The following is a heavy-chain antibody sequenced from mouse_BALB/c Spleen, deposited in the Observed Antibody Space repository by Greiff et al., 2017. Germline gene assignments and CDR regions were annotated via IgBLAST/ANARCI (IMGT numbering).Heavy chain of an antibody. CDR2: IDPENGDT. J-gene: IGHJ4*01. CDR1: GFNIKDYY. CDR3: NAAPDLVAYAMDY. Sequence: VQLQQSGAELVRSGASVKLSCTASGFNIKDYYMHWVKQRPEQGLEWIGWIDPENGDTEYAPKFQGKATMTADTSSNTAYLQLSSLTSEDTAVYYCNAAPDLVAYAMDYWGQGTSVTVSS. V-gene: IGHV14-4*02.